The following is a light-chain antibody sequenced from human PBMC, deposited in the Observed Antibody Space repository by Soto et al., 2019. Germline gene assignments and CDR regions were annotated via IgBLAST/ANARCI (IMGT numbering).Light chain of an antibody. V-gene: IGKV3D-20*01. CDR1: QGISSNY. CDR2: DAS. CDR3: HQYGSSLLT. Sequence: LTQSPSSLSASVGDSVTITCRASQGISSNYLAWYQQKPGLAPRLLIYDASSRATGIPDRFSGSGSGTDFTLTITRLEPEDSAVYYCHQYGSSLLTFGGGTKVEIK. J-gene: IGKJ4*01.